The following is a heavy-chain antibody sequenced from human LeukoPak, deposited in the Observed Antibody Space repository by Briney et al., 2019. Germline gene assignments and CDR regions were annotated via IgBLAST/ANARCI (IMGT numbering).Heavy chain of an antibody. J-gene: IGHJ6*02. V-gene: IGHV3-30*03. D-gene: IGHD3-10*01. CDR1: GFTFSSYG. CDR2: ISYDGSNK. Sequence: GRSLRLSCAASGFTFSSYGMHWVRQAPGKGLEWVAVISYDGSNKYYADSVKGRFTISRDNSKNTLYLQMNSLRAEDTAVYYCARGQRITMVRGVIRSGLYGMDVWGQGTTVTVSS. CDR3: ARGQRITMVRGVIRSGLYGMDV.